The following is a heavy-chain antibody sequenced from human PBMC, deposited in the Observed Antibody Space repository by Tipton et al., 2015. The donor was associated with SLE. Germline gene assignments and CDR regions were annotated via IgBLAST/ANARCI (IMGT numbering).Heavy chain of an antibody. CDR2: IYYSGST. CDR3: ARDSSGYSIFFDY. V-gene: IGHV4-31*11. Sequence: TLSLTCAVSGYSISRGYYWSWIRQHPGKGLEWIGYIYYSGSTYYNPSLKSRVTISVDTSKNQFSLKLSSVTAADTAVYYCARDSSGYSIFFDYWGQGTLVTVSS. D-gene: IGHD3-22*01. J-gene: IGHJ4*02. CDR1: GYSISRGYY.